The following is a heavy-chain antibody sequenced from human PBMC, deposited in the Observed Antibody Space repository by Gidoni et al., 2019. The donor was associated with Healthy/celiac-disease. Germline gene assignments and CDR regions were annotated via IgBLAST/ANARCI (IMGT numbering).Heavy chain of an antibody. CDR2: ISWNSGSI. Sequence: EVQLVESGGGLVQPGRSLRLSCAASGFTFDDYAMHWVRQAPGKGLEWVSGISWNSGSIGYADSVKGRFTISRDNAKNSLYLQMNSLRAEDTALYYCAKGEAAAGTGEGWFDPWGQGTLVTVSS. V-gene: IGHV3-9*01. J-gene: IGHJ5*02. CDR3: AKGEAAAGTGEGWFDP. D-gene: IGHD6-13*01. CDR1: GFTFDDYA.